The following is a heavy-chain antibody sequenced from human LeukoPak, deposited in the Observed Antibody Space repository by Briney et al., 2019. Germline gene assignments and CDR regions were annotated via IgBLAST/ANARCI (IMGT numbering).Heavy chain of an antibody. CDR3: AKASAMIVVVSKHFDY. Sequence: GGSLRLSCAASGFTFSSYAMSWVRQAPGKGLEWVSAISGSGGSTYYADSVRGRFTISRDNSKNTLYLQMNSLRAEDTAVYYCAKASAMIVVVSKHFDYWGQGTLVTVSS. CDR2: ISGSGGST. J-gene: IGHJ4*02. V-gene: IGHV3-23*01. D-gene: IGHD3-22*01. CDR1: GFTFSSYA.